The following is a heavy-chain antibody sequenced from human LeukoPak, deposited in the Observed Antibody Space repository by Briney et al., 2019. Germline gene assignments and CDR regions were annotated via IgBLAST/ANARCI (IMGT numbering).Heavy chain of an antibody. J-gene: IGHJ6*02. V-gene: IGHV1-8*01. CDR3: ARGRTYYDFWSGYKYGMDV. CDR1: GYTFTSYD. CDR2: MNPNSGNT. D-gene: IGHD3-3*01. Sequence: ASVKVSCKASGYTFTSYDINWVRQATGQGLEWMGWMNPNSGNTGYAQKFQGRVTMTRNTSISTAYMELSSLRSEDTAVYYCARGRTYYDFWSGYKYGMDVWGQGTTVTVSS.